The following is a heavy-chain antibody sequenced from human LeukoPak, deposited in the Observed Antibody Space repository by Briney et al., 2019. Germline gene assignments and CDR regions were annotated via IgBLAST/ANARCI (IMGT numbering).Heavy chain of an antibody. Sequence: SETLSLTCTVSGGSISSSSYYWGWIRQPPGKGLEWIGSIYYSGSTYYNPSLKSRVTISVDTSKNQFSLKLSSVTAADTAVYYCARGFHSSSWYIWFDPWGQGTLVTVSS. CDR2: IYYSGST. J-gene: IGHJ5*02. CDR1: GGSISSSSYY. CDR3: ARGFHSSSWYIWFDP. V-gene: IGHV4-39*01. D-gene: IGHD6-13*01.